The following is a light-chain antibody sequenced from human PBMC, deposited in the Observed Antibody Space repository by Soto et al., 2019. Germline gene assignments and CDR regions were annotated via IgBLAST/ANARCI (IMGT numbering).Light chain of an antibody. CDR2: AAS. Sequence: EIVLTQSPGTLSLSPGERATLSCRVSQSVSSPYLAWYQQRPGQAPRLLIYAASSRATGIPDRFSGSGSGTDFTLTISRLEPEDFAVYYCQQYGTSPFTFGPGTKVDIK. V-gene: IGKV3-20*01. CDR3: QQYGTSPFT. CDR1: QSVSSPY. J-gene: IGKJ3*01.